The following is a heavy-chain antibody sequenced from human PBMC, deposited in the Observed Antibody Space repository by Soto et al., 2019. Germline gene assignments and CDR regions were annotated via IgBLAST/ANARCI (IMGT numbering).Heavy chain of an antibody. CDR1: SGSISSSNW. D-gene: IGHD2-15*01. V-gene: IGHV4-4*02. CDR3: ASLGYCSGGSCRDNYYYYYMDV. CDR2: IYHSGST. J-gene: IGHJ6*03. Sequence: QVQLQESGPGLVKPSGTLSLTCAVSSGSISSSNWWSWVRQPPGKGLEWSGEIYHSGSTNYNPSLKSRVTISVDKSKNKFSLKVSSVTAADTAVYYCASLGYCSGGSCRDNYYYYYMDVWGKGTTVTVSS.